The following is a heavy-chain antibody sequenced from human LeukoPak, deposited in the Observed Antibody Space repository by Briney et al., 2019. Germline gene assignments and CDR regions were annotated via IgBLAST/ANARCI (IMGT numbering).Heavy chain of an antibody. CDR3: ARLPRDGYNSDY. J-gene: IGHJ4*02. Sequence: SQTLSLTCTVSGYSISSGYFWGWIRPPPGKGLEWIGTIYHSGSTYYNPSLKSRVTISVDTSKNQFSLKLSSVTAADTAVYYCARLPRDGYNSDYWGQGTLVTVSS. CDR1: GYSISSGYF. CDR2: IYHSGST. D-gene: IGHD5-24*01. V-gene: IGHV4-38-2*02.